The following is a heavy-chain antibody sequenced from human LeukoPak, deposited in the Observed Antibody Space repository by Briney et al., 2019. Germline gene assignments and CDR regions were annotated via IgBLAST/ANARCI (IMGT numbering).Heavy chain of an antibody. CDR1: GVSISTYS. J-gene: IGHJ4*02. CDR2: MYASGST. CDR3: AREESDY. V-gene: IGHV4-4*07. Sequence: SETLPLTCSVSGVSISTYSWSGSRQPAGKGLEWIGRMYASGSTVYNPSLESRVTMSVDTSKNQFSLKLRSVTAADTAVYYCAREESDYWGQGTLVTVSS.